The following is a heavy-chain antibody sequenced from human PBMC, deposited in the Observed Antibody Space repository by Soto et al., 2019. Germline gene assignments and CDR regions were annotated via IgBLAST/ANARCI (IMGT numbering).Heavy chain of an antibody. CDR2: IYYSGST. D-gene: IGHD6-19*01. J-gene: IGHJ6*02. V-gene: IGHV4-61*08. CDR1: GGSVSSGDFY. CDR3: ARARQQWLVLEWQELDYYYYGMDV. Sequence: PSETLSLTCTVSGGSVSSGDFYWSWIRQPPGKGLEWIGNIYYSGSTNYNPSLKSRATISVDTSKNQFSLKVSSVTAADTAVYYCARARQQWLVLEWQELDYYYYGMDVWGQGTTVTVSS.